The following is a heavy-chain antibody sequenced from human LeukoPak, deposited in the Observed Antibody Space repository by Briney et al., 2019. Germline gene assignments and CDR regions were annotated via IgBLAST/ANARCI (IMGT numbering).Heavy chain of an antibody. V-gene: IGHV1-69*01. CDR2: TIPIFGTA. CDR3: ARALTYYYDSSGYQAHFDY. CDR1: GGTFSSYA. J-gene: IGHJ4*02. D-gene: IGHD3-22*01. Sequence: EASVKVSCKASGGTFSSYAISWVRQAPGQGLEWMGGTIPIFGTANYAQKFQGRVTITADESTSTAYMELSSLRSEDTAVYYCARALTYYYDSSGYQAHFDYWGQGTLVTVSS.